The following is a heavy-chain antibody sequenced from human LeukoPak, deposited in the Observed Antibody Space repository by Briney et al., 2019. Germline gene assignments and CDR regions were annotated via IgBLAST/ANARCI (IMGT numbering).Heavy chain of an antibody. CDR1: GGSIRSYY. Sequence: PSETLSLTCTVSGGSIRSYYCSWFRQPPGKGLEWIAYISNTGSTKYNPSLRSRVTISVDTSKNQFSLKLSSVTAADTAVYYCARAVGDYTFDYWGQEALVTVSS. V-gene: IGHV4-59*01. CDR3: ARAVGDYTFDY. J-gene: IGHJ4*02. D-gene: IGHD4-17*01. CDR2: ISNTGST.